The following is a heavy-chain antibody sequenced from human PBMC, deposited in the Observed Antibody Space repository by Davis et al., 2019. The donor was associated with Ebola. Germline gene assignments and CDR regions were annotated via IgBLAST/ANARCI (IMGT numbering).Heavy chain of an antibody. V-gene: IGHV3-30-3*01. D-gene: IGHD4-17*01. CDR3: ASGLYGDYSDGY. CDR1: GFTFSSSA. CDR2: ISYDGSNK. J-gene: IGHJ4*02. Sequence: GESLKISCAASGFTFSSSAMHWVRQAPGKGLEWVAFISYDGSNKYYADSVKGRFTISRDNSKNTLYLQMNSLRVEDTAVHNCASGLYGDYSDGYWGQGTLVTVSS.